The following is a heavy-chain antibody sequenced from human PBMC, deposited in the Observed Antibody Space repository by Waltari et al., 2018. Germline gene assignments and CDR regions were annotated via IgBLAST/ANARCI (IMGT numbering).Heavy chain of an antibody. CDR2: IYYSGST. Sequence: QVQLQESGPGLVKPSETLSLTCTVSGGSISSHYWSWIRQPPGKGLEWIGYIYYSGSTNYTPSLESRVTISVDTSKNQFSLKLSSVTAADTAVYYCAREALYYYDSSVAFDICGQGTMVTVSS. V-gene: IGHV4-59*11. J-gene: IGHJ3*02. CDR3: AREALYYYDSSVAFDI. CDR1: GGSISSHY. D-gene: IGHD3-22*01.